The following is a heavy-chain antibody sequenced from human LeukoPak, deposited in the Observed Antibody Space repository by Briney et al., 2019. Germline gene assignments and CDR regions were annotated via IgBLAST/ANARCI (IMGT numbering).Heavy chain of an antibody. CDR2: ISWNSGSI. D-gene: IGHD4-11*01. CDR1: GFTFDDYA. Sequence: GRSLRLSCAASGFTFDDYAMHWVRQAPGKGVEWVSGISWNSGSIGYADSVKGRFTISRDNAKNSLYLQMNSLRAEDTALYYCAKGMTTVTGGDIKYYYYYMDVWGKGTTVTVSS. CDR3: AKGMTTVTGGDIKYYYYYMDV. J-gene: IGHJ6*03. V-gene: IGHV3-9*01.